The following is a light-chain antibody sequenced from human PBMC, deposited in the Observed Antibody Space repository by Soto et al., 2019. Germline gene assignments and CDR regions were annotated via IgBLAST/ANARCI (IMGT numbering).Light chain of an antibody. CDR2: DAS. CDR3: QQFNNYPLT. J-gene: IGKJ1*01. Sequence: AIQLTQSPSSLSASVGDRVTITCRASQGISSAVAWYQQKPGEPPKLLMYDASSLESGVPPRFSGSGSGTDFTLSTSSLQPEDFATYYCQQFNNYPLTFGQGTKVDIK. V-gene: IGKV1D-13*01. CDR1: QGISSA.